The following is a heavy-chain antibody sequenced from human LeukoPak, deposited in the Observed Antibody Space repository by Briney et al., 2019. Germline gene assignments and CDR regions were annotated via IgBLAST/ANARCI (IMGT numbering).Heavy chain of an antibody. Sequence: GGSLRLSCAASGFTFSSYATHWVRQAPGKGLEWVAVISYDGSNKYYADSVKGRFTISRDNSKNTLYLQMNSLRAEDTAVYYCARDPYYDILTGYVRDWGQGTLVTVSS. CDR2: ISYDGSNK. V-gene: IGHV3-30*04. CDR3: ARDPYYDILTGYVRD. CDR1: GFTFSSYA. D-gene: IGHD3-9*01. J-gene: IGHJ4*02.